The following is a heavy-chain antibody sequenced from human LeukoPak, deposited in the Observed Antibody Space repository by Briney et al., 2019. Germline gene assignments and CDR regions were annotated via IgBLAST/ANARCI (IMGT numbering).Heavy chain of an antibody. Sequence: WGSLRMTCVGSGFTFSSYWMTWVRQAPGKGLEWVANIKDDGSEKYSVDSVKGRFTISRDNAKNLLYLQMSSLRAEDTAVYYCASARIDYWGQGTLVTVSS. CDR3: ASARIDY. J-gene: IGHJ4*02. CDR1: GFTFSSYW. D-gene: IGHD1-14*01. CDR2: IKDDGSEK. V-gene: IGHV3-7*01.